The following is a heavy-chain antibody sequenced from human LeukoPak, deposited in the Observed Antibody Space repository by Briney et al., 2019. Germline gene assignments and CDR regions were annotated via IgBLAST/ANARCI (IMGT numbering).Heavy chain of an antibody. D-gene: IGHD1-26*01. V-gene: IGHV4-39*02. CDR1: GGSISSSSYY. CDR2: IYYSGNT. Sequence: SETLSLTCTVSGGSISSSSYYWGWIRQPPGKGLEWIGSIYYSGNTYYNPSLKSRVTISVDTSKNQFSLKLSSVTAADTAVYYCAREPRIVGANDYWGQGTLVTVSS. CDR3: AREPRIVGANDY. J-gene: IGHJ4*02.